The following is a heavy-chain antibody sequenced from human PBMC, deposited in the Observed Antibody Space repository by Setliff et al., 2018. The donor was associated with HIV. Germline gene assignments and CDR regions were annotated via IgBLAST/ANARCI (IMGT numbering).Heavy chain of an antibody. Sequence: GESLKISCGASGLTFSGSPMHWVRQASGKGLEWVGRIKTEAEGYATAYAASVKGRFTISRDDSKNTAYLQMNSLKTEDTAIYYCTRPQYIYDNSDSDNWGQGALVTSPQ. CDR3: TRPQYIYDNSDSDN. V-gene: IGHV3-73*01. D-gene: IGHD3-22*01. CDR1: GLTFSGSP. J-gene: IGHJ4*02. CDR2: IKTEAEGYAT.